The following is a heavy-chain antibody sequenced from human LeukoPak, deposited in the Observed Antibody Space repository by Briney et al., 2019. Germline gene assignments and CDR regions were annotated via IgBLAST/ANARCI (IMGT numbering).Heavy chain of an antibody. D-gene: IGHD3-16*02. Sequence: GGSLRLSCAASGFTFSSYSMNWVRQAPGKGLEWVSSISSSSSYIYYPDSVKGRFTISRDNAKNSLYLQMNSLRAEDTAVYYCARRGQSYYFDYWGQGTLVTVSS. CDR3: ARRGQSYYFDY. CDR2: ISSSSSYI. V-gene: IGHV3-21*01. CDR1: GFTFSSYS. J-gene: IGHJ4*02.